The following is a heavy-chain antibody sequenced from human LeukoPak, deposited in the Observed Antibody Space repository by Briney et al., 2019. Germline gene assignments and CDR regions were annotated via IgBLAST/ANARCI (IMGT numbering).Heavy chain of an antibody. J-gene: IGHJ5*02. D-gene: IGHD2-2*01. CDR3: ARWVTAHCSSTSCPGAWFDP. Sequence: SETLSLTCTVSGGSISSHYWSWIRQAPGKGLEWIGYMYYSGSTNYNPSLKSRVTISVDTSKNQFSLKLSSVTAADTAVYYCARWVTAHCSSTSCPGAWFDPWGQGTLVTVSS. V-gene: IGHV4-59*11. CDR1: GGSISSHY. CDR2: MYYSGST.